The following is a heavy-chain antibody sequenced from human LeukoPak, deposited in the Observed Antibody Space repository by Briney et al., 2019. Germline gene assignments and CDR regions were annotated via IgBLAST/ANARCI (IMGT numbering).Heavy chain of an antibody. D-gene: IGHD6-19*01. J-gene: IGHJ4*02. Sequence: PGGSLRLSCAASGFTFSSYAMSWVRQAPGKGLEWVSAISGSGGSTYYADSVKGRFTVSRDNSKNTLYLQMNSLRVEDTAVYYCAKWVAVAADTRDYFDYWGQGTLVTVSS. CDR1: GFTFSSYA. CDR3: AKWVAVAADTRDYFDY. CDR2: ISGSGGST. V-gene: IGHV3-23*01.